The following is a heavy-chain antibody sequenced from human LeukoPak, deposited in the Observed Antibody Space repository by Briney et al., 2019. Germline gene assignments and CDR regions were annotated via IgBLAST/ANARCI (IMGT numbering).Heavy chain of an antibody. CDR1: GGSISSSNW. CDR3: ASQAHYNSSGYTPDDAFDI. D-gene: IGHD3-22*01. V-gene: IGHV4-4*02. J-gene: IGHJ3*02. Sequence: PSETLSLTCAVSGGSISSSNWWSWVRQPPGKGLEWIGEIYHSGSTNYNPSLKSRVTISVDKSKNQFSLKLSSVTAADTAVYYCASQAHYNSSGYTPDDAFDIWGQGTMVTVSS. CDR2: IYHSGST.